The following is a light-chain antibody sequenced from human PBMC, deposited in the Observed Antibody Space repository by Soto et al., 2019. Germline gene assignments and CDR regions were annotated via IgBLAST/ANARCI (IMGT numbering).Light chain of an antibody. CDR2: EVS. V-gene: IGLV2-14*01. CDR3: SSFTSRFTFV. CDR1: SSDVGGYEY. Sequence: QSVLTQPASVSGSPGQSITISCTGGSSDVGGYEYVSWYQHHPGKAPKLIIYEVSHRPSGVSDRFSASKFGNTASLTISGLQAEDEADYYCSSFTSRFTFVFGTGTKV. J-gene: IGLJ1*01.